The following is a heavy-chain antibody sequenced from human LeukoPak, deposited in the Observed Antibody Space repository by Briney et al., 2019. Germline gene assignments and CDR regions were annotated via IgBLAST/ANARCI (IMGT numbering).Heavy chain of an antibody. D-gene: IGHD2-2*01. CDR3: ARRSVVVVPAAMLGVYYYYYMDV. J-gene: IGHJ6*03. Sequence: SETLSLTCAVYGGSFSGYYWSWIRQPPGKGLEWIGEINHSGSTNYNPSLKSRVTISVDTSKNQFSLKLSSVTAADTAVYYCARRSVVVVPAAMLGVYYYYYMDVWGKGTTVTISS. CDR1: GGSFSGYY. CDR2: INHSGST. V-gene: IGHV4-34*01.